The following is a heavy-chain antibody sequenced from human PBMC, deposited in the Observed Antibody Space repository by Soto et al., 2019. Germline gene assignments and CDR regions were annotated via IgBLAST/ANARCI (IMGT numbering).Heavy chain of an antibody. CDR2: IIPIFGTA. CDR3: ARGNRYCSSTSCYSAMDV. J-gene: IGHJ6*02. CDR1: AGTLSSYA. Sequence: SVKGSCTAAAGTLSSYAVSWGRQAPGQGLEWMGGIIPIFGTANYAQKFQGRVTITADESTSTAYMELSSLRSEDTAVYYCARGNRYCSSTSCYSAMDVWGQGTTVPVSS. V-gene: IGHV1-69*01. D-gene: IGHD2-2*01.